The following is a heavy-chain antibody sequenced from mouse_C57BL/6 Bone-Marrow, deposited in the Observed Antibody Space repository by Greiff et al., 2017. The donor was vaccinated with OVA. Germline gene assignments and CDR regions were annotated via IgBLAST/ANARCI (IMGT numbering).Heavy chain of an antibody. CDR2: INPGSGGT. CDR3: ARSGATVVPDWYFDV. D-gene: IGHD1-1*01. J-gene: IGHJ1*03. Sequence: VKLQESGAELVRPGTSVKVSCKASGYAFTNYLIEWVKQRPGQGLEWIGVINPGSGGTNYNEKFKGKATLTADKSSSTAYMQLSSLTSEDSAVYFCARSGATVVPDWYFDVWGTGTTVTVSS. V-gene: IGHV1-54*01. CDR1: GYAFTNYL.